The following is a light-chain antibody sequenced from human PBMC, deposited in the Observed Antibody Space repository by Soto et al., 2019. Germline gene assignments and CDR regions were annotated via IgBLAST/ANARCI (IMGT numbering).Light chain of an antibody. CDR1: QSVSSTY. Sequence: EIVLTQSPGTLSLSPGERATLSCRASQSVSSTYLIWYQQKPGQAPRLLIYGASSRATGVPDRFSGGGSGTDFTLTISRLEPEDFAVYYCQQFGRYRTFGQGTKVDIK. CDR2: GAS. V-gene: IGKV3-20*01. CDR3: QQFGRYRT. J-gene: IGKJ1*01.